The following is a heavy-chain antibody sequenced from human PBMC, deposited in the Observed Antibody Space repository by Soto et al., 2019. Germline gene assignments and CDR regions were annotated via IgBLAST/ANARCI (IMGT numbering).Heavy chain of an antibody. Sequence: PSETLSLTCTVSGDSLSTFYWGWMRQSPGKELEWIGYVYYTGSTNYNPSLKSRVTISVDRSKNQFSLKLTSANAADTAVYYCARGRTVRNYADDSSDYFYFFDYWGQGTQVTSPQ. CDR1: GDSLSTFY. V-gene: IGHV4-59*01. CDR2: VYYTGST. J-gene: IGHJ4*02. CDR3: ARGRTVRNYADDSSDYFYFFDY. D-gene: IGHD3-22*01.